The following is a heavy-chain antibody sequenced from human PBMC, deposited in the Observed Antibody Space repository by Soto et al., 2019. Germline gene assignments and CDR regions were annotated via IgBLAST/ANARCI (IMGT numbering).Heavy chain of an antibody. V-gene: IGHV2-5*02. Sequence: QITLKESGPTLVKPTQTLTLTCTFSGFSLSTGGMGVGWIRQPPGKALEWLALIYWEGDRRYRPSLMSRLTIAKDTSKNQVVLTMTNMDPVDTATYYCVHSRCGGDCLQSYSSHYYYGMDIWGQGTTVTVSS. D-gene: IGHD2-21*02. J-gene: IGHJ6*02. CDR3: VHSRCGGDCLQSYSSHYYYGMDI. CDR1: GFSLSTGGMG. CDR2: IYWEGDR.